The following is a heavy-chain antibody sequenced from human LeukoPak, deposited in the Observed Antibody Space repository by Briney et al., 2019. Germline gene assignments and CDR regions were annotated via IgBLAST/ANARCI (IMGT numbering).Heavy chain of an antibody. V-gene: IGHV4-39*01. J-gene: IGHJ4*02. CDR3: ARLAVGATEGLYFDY. CDR2: IYYSGST. D-gene: IGHD1-26*01. CDR1: GGSISSSSYY. Sequence: PSETLSLTCTVSGGSISSSSYYWGWIRQPPGKGLEWLGSIYYSGSTYYNPSLKSRVTISVDTSKNQFSLKLSSVTAADTAVYYCARLAVGATEGLYFDYWGQGTLVTVSS.